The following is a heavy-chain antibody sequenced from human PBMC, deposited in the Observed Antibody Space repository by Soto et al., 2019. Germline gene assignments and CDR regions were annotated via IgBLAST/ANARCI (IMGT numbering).Heavy chain of an antibody. V-gene: IGHV1-3*01. CDR3: SRDPVSGMRAFDL. CDR1: GYSFTNYA. CDR2: INSSSGNT. J-gene: IGHJ3*01. D-gene: IGHD6-19*01. Sequence: ASVKVSCKASGYSFTNYAIHWVRQAPGQRLEWMGWINSSSGNTRYSQRFQDRVTITRDTSATTAYMELGSLRSEDTAVYYCSRDPVSGMRAFDLWGQGTMVTVSS.